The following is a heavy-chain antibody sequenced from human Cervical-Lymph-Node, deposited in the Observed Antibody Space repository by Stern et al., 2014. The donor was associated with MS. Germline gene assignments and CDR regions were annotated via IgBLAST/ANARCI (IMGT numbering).Heavy chain of an antibody. CDR3: ARGGRGVGLEY. J-gene: IGHJ4*02. CDR2: VSYDGTQR. CDR1: GFSFSTYA. D-gene: IGHD3-10*01. V-gene: IGHV3-30-3*01. Sequence: VQLLGSGGGVVQPGRSLSLSCVASGFSFSTYAMHWVRQAPGKGLEWVAFVSYDGTQRNSTDSVKARFTISRDNSKNTLYLHMHSLRDEDTAVYFCARGGRGVGLEYWGQGALVTVSS.